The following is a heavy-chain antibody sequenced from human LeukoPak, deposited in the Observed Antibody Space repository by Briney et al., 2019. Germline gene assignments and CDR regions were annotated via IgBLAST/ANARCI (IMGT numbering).Heavy chain of an antibody. Sequence: SQTLSLTCTVSGGSISSGSYYWSWIRQPAGKGLEWIGRIYTSVSTNYNPSLKSRATISVDTSKNEFSLKLSSVTAADTAVYYCARSAKGAQYSSYWGQGTLVTVSS. J-gene: IGHJ4*02. V-gene: IGHV4-61*02. CDR3: ARSAKGAQYSSY. D-gene: IGHD4-11*01. CDR2: IYTSVST. CDR1: GGSISSGSYY.